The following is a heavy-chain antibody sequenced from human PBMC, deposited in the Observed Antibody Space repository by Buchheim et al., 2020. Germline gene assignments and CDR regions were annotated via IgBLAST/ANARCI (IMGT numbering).Heavy chain of an antibody. V-gene: IGHV4-59*01. Sequence: QVQLQESGPGLVKPSETLSLTCTVSGGAISSYYWSWIRQSPGKGLEWIGYVYHDGSTSYNAALKSRVTMSGETSKNRFSLKLTSVTAADTAVYYCARGFSAYDLYFDYWGQGT. J-gene: IGHJ4*02. CDR3: ARGFSAYDLYFDY. CDR1: GGAISSYY. D-gene: IGHD5-12*01. CDR2: VYHDGST.